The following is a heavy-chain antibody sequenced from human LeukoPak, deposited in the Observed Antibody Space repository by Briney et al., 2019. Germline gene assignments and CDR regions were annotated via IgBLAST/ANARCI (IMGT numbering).Heavy chain of an antibody. CDR3: ARARHNWNPDAFDI. V-gene: IGHV4-34*01. CDR2: INHSGST. D-gene: IGHD1-1*01. Sequence: SETLTLTRAVSGGSFSGYYWTWIRQPPGKGLESIGDINHSGSTYYNPSLKSRVTISVDRSKNQFSLKLSSVTAADTAVYYCARARHNWNPDAFDIWGQGTMVTVSS. J-gene: IGHJ3*02. CDR1: GGSFSGYY.